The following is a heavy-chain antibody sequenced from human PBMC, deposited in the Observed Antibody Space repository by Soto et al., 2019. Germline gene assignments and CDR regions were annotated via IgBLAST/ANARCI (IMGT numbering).Heavy chain of an antibody. V-gene: IGHV3-7*01. CDR1: GFMFSRFW. CDR2: IKEDGTEK. D-gene: IGHD1-26*01. CDR3: AREGEAGVGANTFDS. Sequence: EARLVESGGKLVQSGGSLRLSCTASGFMFSRFWMNWVRQAPGKGLQWVANIKEDGTEKNYVASVKGRCTISRDNAKNSLYLQMNSLRAEDTAVYYCAREGEAGVGANTFDSWGQGTLVTVSS. J-gene: IGHJ4*02.